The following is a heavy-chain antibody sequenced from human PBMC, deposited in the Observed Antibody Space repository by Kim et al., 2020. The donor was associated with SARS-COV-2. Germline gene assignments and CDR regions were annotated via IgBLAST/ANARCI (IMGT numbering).Heavy chain of an antibody. D-gene: IGHD3-10*01. CDR1: GFTFSDYY. Sequence: GGSLRLSCAASGFTFSDYYMSWIRQAPGKGLEWVSYISSSGSTIYYADSVKGRFTISRDNAKNSLYLQMNSLRAEDTAVYYCARAHVHRNYYGSGSYDYYYYGMDVWGQGTTVTVSS. V-gene: IGHV3-11*01. J-gene: IGHJ6*02. CDR3: ARAHVHRNYYGSGSYDYYYYGMDV. CDR2: ISSSGSTI.